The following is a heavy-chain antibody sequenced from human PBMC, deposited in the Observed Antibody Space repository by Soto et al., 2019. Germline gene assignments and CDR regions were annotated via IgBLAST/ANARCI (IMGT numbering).Heavy chain of an antibody. CDR1: GYSFTSYW. Sequence: GESLKISCKGSGYSFTSYWISWVRQMPGKGLEWMGRIDPSDSYTNYSPSFQGHVTISADKSISTAYLQWSSLKASDTAMYYCAKDSKSVEVSAARVYGMDVWGQGTTVTVSS. V-gene: IGHV5-10-1*01. J-gene: IGHJ6*02. D-gene: IGHD2-2*01. CDR3: AKDSKSVEVSAARVYGMDV. CDR2: IDPSDSYT.